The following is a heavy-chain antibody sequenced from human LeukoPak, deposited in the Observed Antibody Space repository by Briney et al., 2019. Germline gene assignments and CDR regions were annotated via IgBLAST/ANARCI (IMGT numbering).Heavy chain of an antibody. J-gene: IGHJ3*02. V-gene: IGHV3-23*01. Sequence: GGSLRLSCAASGFTFSNYAMSWVRQAPGKGLEWVSGISGSGGSTYYADSVKGRFTISRDNSRNTLYLQMNTLRAEDTAVYYCAKDREYSYVYDAFDIWGQGTLVTVSS. CDR3: AKDREYSYVYDAFDI. CDR1: GFTFSNYA. CDR2: ISGSGGST. D-gene: IGHD3-16*01.